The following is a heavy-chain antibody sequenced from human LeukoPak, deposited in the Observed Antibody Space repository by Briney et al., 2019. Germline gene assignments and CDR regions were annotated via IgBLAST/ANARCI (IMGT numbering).Heavy chain of an antibody. Sequence: PSETLSLTCTVSVGSISSYYCSWIRQPAGKGLEWIGRIYTSGTTHYTPSLKSRVTMSVDTSKNQFSLKLSSVTAADTAVYYCARLSTVTTSFDYWGQGTLVTVSS. V-gene: IGHV4-4*07. CDR3: ARLSTVTTSFDY. CDR1: VGSISSYY. CDR2: IYTSGTT. D-gene: IGHD4-17*01. J-gene: IGHJ4*02.